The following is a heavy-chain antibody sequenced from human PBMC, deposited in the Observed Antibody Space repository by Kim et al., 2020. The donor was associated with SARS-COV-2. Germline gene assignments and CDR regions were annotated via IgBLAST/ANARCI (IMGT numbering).Heavy chain of an antibody. D-gene: IGHD3-10*01. CDR1: GFTFSSYS. V-gene: IGHV3-21*01. CDR2: ISSSSSSI. CDR3: AGDLPGPNYDGSGSYSFYDDYSVDV. Sequence: GGSLRLSCAASGFTFSSYSMNWVRQAPGKGLEWVSSISSSSSSIYYADSVKGRFTTSRDNAKNLLYLQMNSLRAEHTAVYYCAGDLPGPNYDGSGSYSFYDDYSVDVWGQGTTVTVSS. J-gene: IGHJ6*02.